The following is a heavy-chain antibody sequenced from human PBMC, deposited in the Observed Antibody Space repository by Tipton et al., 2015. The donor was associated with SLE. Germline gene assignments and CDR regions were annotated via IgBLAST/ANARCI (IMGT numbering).Heavy chain of an antibody. CDR2: ISTGGDTT. Sequence: SLRLSCAASGFTFRYHSLGWVRQAPGKGLEWVSSISTGGDTTYYADSVRGRFTISRDNAKNTVYLQMNSLRAEDTAVYFCARVWLNNAFDIWGQGTRVTVSA. D-gene: IGHD2/OR15-2a*01. V-gene: IGHV3-23*01. CDR3: ARVWLNNAFDI. CDR1: GFTFRYHS. J-gene: IGHJ3*02.